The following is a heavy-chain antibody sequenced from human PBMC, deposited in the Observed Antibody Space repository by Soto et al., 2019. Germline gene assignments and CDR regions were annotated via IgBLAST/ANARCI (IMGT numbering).Heavy chain of an antibody. D-gene: IGHD2-2*01. CDR3: ARGRGAAADYFNF. CDR2: ISSSTSHT. V-gene: IGHV3-11*05. CDR1: GFTFSDYY. J-gene: IGHJ4*02. Sequence: QVQLVESGGGLVKPGGSLRLSCAVSGFTFSDYYMTWIRQAPGKGLEWVSYISSSTSHTNYADSGKGRITISRDNAKNSLFLQMNSLRAEDTAVYSCARGRGAAADYFNFGGQGTLCTVSS.